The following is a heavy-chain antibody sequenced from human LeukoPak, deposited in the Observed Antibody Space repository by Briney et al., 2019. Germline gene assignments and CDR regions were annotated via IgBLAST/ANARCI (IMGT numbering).Heavy chain of an antibody. CDR1: GFTLSDHY. CDR2: ISSGGSTI. V-gene: IGHV3-11*01. J-gene: IGHJ4*02. Sequence: PGGSLRLSCAASGFTLSDHYMSWLRQAPGKGLEWLSYISSGGSTIYYADSVKGRFTISRDNAKNSLYLQMNSLRAEDTAVYYCARDASSSWVTPDYWGQGTLVTVSS. CDR3: ARDASSSWVTPDY. D-gene: IGHD6-13*01.